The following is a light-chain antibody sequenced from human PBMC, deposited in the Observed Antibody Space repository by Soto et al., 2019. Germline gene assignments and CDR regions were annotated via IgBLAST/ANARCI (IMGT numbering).Light chain of an antibody. CDR2: GIS. V-gene: IGKV3-20*01. Sequence: ENVLTQSPGTLSLSPGERATLSCRATQSVTSRYFAWYQQKPGQAPRLLIYGISSRATDIPDRFSGSGSGTDYTITISRLEHEDFGVYYCQQYSTLPHTFGQGTKLEVK. J-gene: IGKJ2*01. CDR1: QSVTSRY. CDR3: QQYSTLPHT.